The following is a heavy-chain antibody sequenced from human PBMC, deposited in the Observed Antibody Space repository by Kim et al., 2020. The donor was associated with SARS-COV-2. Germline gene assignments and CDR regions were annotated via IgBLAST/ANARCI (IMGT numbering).Heavy chain of an antibody. CDR3: ARRYYYYYGMDV. Sequence: SETLSLTCTVSGGSISRYYWSWIRQPPGKGLEWIGYIYYSGSTNYNPSLKSRVTISVDTSKNQFSLKLSSVTAADTAVYYCARRYYYYYGMDVWGQGTT. J-gene: IGHJ6*02. V-gene: IGHV4-59*08. CDR2: IYYSGST. CDR1: GGSISRYY.